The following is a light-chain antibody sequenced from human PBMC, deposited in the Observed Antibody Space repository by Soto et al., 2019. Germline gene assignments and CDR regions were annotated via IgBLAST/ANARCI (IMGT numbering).Light chain of an antibody. Sequence: ETVLTQSPGTLSLSPGERATLSCRASQTIRSNYLAWYRQTPGQAPRLLIYGASNRATGIADRCSGSGSGTDGTLIISRLEPEDFALYYCQQYGSSPWTFGQGTKVEIK. J-gene: IGKJ1*01. CDR3: QQYGSSPWT. V-gene: IGKV3-20*01. CDR2: GAS. CDR1: QTIRSNY.